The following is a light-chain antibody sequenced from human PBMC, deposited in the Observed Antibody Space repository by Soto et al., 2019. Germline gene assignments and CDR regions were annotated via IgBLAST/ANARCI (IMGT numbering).Light chain of an antibody. J-gene: IGKJ4*01. CDR3: QQYYTWPPLT. CDR2: GAS. Sequence: EIVMTQSPATLSVSPGERATLSCRASQYISSSLAWYQQKPGQAPRLLIYGASTRTTGIPARFSGSGSGTEFTLTISSLQSEDFEVYFCQQYYTWPPLTFGGGTKVEIK. CDR1: QYISSS. V-gene: IGKV3-15*01.